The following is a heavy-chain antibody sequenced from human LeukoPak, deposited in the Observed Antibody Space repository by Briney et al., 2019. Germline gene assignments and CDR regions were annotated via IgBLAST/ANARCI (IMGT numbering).Heavy chain of an antibody. CDR1: GFTFSSYW. Sequence: PGGSLRLSCAASGFTFSSYWMHWVRQGPGKGLVWVSRINTDGSSTNYADSVKGRFTISRDNAKNTLYLQMNSLRAEDTAVYYCAKGAFPRGCLDYWGQGTLVTVSS. CDR3: AKGAFPRGCLDY. CDR2: INTDGSST. J-gene: IGHJ4*02. D-gene: IGHD3-10*01. V-gene: IGHV3-74*01.